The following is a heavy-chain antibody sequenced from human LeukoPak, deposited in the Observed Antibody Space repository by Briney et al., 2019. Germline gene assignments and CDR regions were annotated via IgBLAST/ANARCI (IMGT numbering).Heavy chain of an antibody. CDR2: INPSGGST. J-gene: IGHJ6*02. D-gene: IGHD2-2*01. CDR1: GYNFFTYG. V-gene: IGHV1-46*01. CDR3: ARDDCSSTSCYYYYYGMDV. Sequence: ASVKVSCKASGYNFFTYGITWVRQAPGQGLEWMGIINPSGGSTSYAQKFQGRVTMTRDTSTSTVYMELSSLRSEDTAVYYCARDDCSSTSCYYYYYGMDVWGQGTTVTVSS.